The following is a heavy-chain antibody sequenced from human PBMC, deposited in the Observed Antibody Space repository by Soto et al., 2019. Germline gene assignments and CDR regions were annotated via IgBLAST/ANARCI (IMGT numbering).Heavy chain of an antibody. CDR1: GGSISSYY. D-gene: IGHD2-21*02. V-gene: IGHV4-59*01. CDR3: ARDLWGYCGADCYPLDV. Sequence: SETLSLTCTGSGGSISSYYWSWVRQPPGKGLEWIGYMYNTGSTIYNPSLKSRVTISVDTSKNQFSLKLNSVTAADTAVYYCARDLWGYCGADCYPLDVWGQGTTVTVSS. J-gene: IGHJ6*02. CDR2: MYNTGST.